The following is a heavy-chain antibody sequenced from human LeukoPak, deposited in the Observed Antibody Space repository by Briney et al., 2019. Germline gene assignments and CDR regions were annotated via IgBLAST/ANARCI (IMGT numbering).Heavy chain of an antibody. V-gene: IGHV3-23*01. CDR2: LSGSGNSR. J-gene: IGHJ4*02. CDR1: GFTYSSYA. CDR3: AKDISGYYRPFDY. D-gene: IGHD3-22*01. Sequence: GGSLRLSCAASGFTYSSYAMTWVRQSPGKGLEWVSTLSGSGNSRYYADSVQGRFTISRDNFKNTLYLQMNSLRVEDTAVYYCAKDISGYYRPFDYWGQGTLVTVSS.